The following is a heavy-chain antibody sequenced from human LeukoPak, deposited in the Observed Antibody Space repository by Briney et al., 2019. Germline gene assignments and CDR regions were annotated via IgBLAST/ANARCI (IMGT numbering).Heavy chain of an antibody. D-gene: IGHD3-3*01. CDR2: FDPEDGET. J-gene: IGHJ4*02. V-gene: IGHV1-24*01. CDR1: GYTLTELS. CDR3: ATGHLYYDFWSGYYTLYY. Sequence: ASVKVSCKVSGYTLTELSMHWVRQAPGKGLEWMGGFDPEDGETIYAQKFQGRVTMIEDTSTDTAYMELSSLRSEDTAVYYCATGHLYYDFWSGYYTLYYWGQGTLVTVSS.